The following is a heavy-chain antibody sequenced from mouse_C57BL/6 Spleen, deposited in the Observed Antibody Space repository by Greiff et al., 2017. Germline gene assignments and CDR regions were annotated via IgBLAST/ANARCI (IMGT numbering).Heavy chain of an antibody. CDR2: INPSSGYT. Sequence: QVHVKQSGAELAKPGASVKLSCKASGYTFTSYWMHWVKQRPGQGLEWIGYINPSSGYTKYNQKFKDKATLTADKSSSTAYMQLSSLTYEDSAVYYCASTVEGYFDYWGQGTTLTVSS. D-gene: IGHD1-1*01. CDR1: GYTFTSYW. J-gene: IGHJ2*01. CDR3: ASTVEGYFDY. V-gene: IGHV1-7*01.